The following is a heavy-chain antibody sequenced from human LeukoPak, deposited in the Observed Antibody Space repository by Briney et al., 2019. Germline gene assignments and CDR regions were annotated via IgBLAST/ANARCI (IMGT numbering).Heavy chain of an antibody. V-gene: IGHV4-39*07. D-gene: IGHD3-10*01. CDR3: GGDGLYYFGSGSYRGGFDY. CDR1: GGSISSSSYY. J-gene: IGHJ4*02. CDR2: IYYSGST. Sequence: SETLSLTCTVSGGSISSSSYYWGWIRQPPGKGLEWIGSIYYSGSTYYNPSLKSRVTISVDTSKSQFSLKLSSVTAADTAVYFCGGDGLYYFGSGSYRGGFDYWGQGTLVTVSS.